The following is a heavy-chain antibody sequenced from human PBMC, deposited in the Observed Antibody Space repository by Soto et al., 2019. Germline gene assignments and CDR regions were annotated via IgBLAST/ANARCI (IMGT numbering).Heavy chain of an antibody. Sequence: SQTLSLTCAISGDRVSGNSAAWNCISHSPSRCLEWLGRTYYRSKWYNDYAVSVKSRITINPDTSKNQFSLQLNSVTPEDTAVYYCAKSRVGIFGVVYYYYGMDVWGQGTTVTVSS. V-gene: IGHV6-1*01. CDR3: AKSRVGIFGVVYYYYGMDV. D-gene: IGHD3-3*01. CDR2: TYYRSKWYN. CDR1: GDRVSGNSAA. J-gene: IGHJ6*02.